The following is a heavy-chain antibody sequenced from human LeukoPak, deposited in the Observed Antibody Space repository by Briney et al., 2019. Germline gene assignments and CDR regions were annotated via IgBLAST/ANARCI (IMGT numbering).Heavy chain of an antibody. CDR2: IYTSGST. J-gene: IGHJ4*02. Sequence: PSETLSLTCTVSCGSISSGSYYWSWIRQPAGKGLEWIGRIYTSGSTNYNPSLKSRVTISVDTSKNQFSLKLSSVTAADTAVCYCARASPPFGELPDYWGQGTLVTVSS. CDR3: ARASPPFGELPDY. CDR1: CGSISSGSYY. D-gene: IGHD3-10*01. V-gene: IGHV4-61*02.